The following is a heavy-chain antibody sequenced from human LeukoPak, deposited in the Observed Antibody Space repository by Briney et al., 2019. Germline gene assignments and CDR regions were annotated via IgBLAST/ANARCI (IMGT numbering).Heavy chain of an antibody. CDR2: IGVGGDT. CDR1: GFTFSSYG. V-gene: IGHV3-23*01. CDR3: AKDLHDSWVVDY. D-gene: IGHD3-3*01. Sequence: GESLRLSCAASGFTFSSYGMSWVRQTPGKGLEWVSHIGVGGDTDFADSVKGRFTISRDNSKKTLYLQMNSLTADDTALYYCAKDLHDSWVVDYWGPGILVTVSS. J-gene: IGHJ4*02.